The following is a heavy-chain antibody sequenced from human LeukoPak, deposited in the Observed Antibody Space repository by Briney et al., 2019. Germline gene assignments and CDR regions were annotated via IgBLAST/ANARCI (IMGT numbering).Heavy chain of an antibody. V-gene: IGHV4-59*08. D-gene: IGHD2-2*01. CDR2: IYYSGST. Sequence: SETLSLTCTVSGGSISSYYWSWIRQPPGKGLEWVGDIYYSGSTNYNPSLKSRVTISVDTSKNQFSLKLSSVTAADTAVYYCARHSRYCSSTSCYSEPYFDYWGQGTLVTVSS. J-gene: IGHJ4*02. CDR1: GGSISSYY. CDR3: ARHSRYCSSTSCYSEPYFDY.